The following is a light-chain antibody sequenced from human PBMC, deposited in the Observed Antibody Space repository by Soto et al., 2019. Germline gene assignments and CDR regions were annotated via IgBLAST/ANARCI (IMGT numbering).Light chain of an antibody. J-gene: IGLJ7*01. CDR3: SSYTSSSAPSAV. CDR2: DVS. Sequence: QSALTQPASVSGSPGQSITISCTGTSSDVGGYNYVSWYQQHPGKDPKLMIYDVSNRPSGVSNRFSGSKSGNTASLPLSGLQAEYEADYFCSSYTSSSAPSAVFGGGTQLTVL. V-gene: IGLV2-14*01. CDR1: SSDVGGYNY.